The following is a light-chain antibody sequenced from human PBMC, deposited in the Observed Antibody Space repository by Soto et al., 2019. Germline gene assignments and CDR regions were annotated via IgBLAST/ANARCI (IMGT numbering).Light chain of an antibody. CDR3: QQFSNWPPYN. V-gene: IGKV3-11*01. CDR2: DAS. Sequence: EIVLTQSPATLSLSPGERATLSCRASQSVSSYLAWYQQKPGQAPRLLIYDASNRATGIPARFSGSGSGTDFTSAITSLEAEGLAVYYCQQFSNWPPYNFGQGTKLYIK. J-gene: IGKJ2*01. CDR1: QSVSSY.